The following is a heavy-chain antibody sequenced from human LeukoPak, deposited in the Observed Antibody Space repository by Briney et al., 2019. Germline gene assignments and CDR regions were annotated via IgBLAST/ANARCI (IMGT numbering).Heavy chain of an antibody. CDR3: ARDRPIGILSY. V-gene: IGHV4-59*01. Sequence: SETLSLTCTVSGGSISSYYWSWIRQPPGKGLEWIGYIYYSGSTNYNPSLKRRLTISVDTSKNQFSLKLSSVAAAATAVYYCARDRPIGILSYWGQGTLVTVSS. CDR2: IYYSGST. J-gene: IGHJ4*02. D-gene: IGHD5-18*01. CDR1: GGSISSYY.